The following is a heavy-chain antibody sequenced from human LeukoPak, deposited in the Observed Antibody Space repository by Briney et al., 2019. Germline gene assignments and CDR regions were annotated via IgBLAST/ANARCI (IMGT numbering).Heavy chain of an antibody. Sequence: GPSVSVSCTASGHTYTGYYVHWVRQAPGQGLEWMGWINPNSGGTIYAQKFQGRVTMTRDTSISTAYRALSRLRSDDTAVYYCARIAEQNCNAFTWFDPWGQGTLVTGSS. CDR2: INPNSGGT. D-gene: IGHD1-1*01. V-gene: IGHV1-2*02. CDR1: GHTYTGYY. CDR3: ARIAEQNCNAFTWFDP. J-gene: IGHJ5*02.